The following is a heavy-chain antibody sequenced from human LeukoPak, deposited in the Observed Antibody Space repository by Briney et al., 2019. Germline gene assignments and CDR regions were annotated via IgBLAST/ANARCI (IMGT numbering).Heavy chain of an antibody. Sequence: ASVKVSCKVSGYTLTELSMHWVRQAPGKGLEWMGGFDPEDGETIYAQKFQGRVTMTEDTSTDTAYMELSSLRSEDTAVYYCATRIWDSSGYYYFDYWGQGTLVTVSS. V-gene: IGHV1-24*01. CDR3: ATRIWDSSGYYYFDY. CDR1: GYTLTELS. CDR2: FDPEDGET. J-gene: IGHJ4*02. D-gene: IGHD3-22*01.